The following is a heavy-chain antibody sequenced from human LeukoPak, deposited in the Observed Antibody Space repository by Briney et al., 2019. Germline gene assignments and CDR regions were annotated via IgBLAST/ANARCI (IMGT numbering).Heavy chain of an antibody. D-gene: IGHD3-9*01. Sequence: SETLSLTCTVSGGSISTYYWSWIRQPPGKGLEWIGYIYYSGSTNYNPSLKSRVTISVDTSKNQFSLKLSSVTAADTAVYYCAREGQVDNFDWFYGFDYWGQGTLVTVSS. V-gene: IGHV4-59*12. J-gene: IGHJ4*02. CDR3: AREGQVDNFDWFYGFDY. CDR2: IYYSGST. CDR1: GGSISTYY.